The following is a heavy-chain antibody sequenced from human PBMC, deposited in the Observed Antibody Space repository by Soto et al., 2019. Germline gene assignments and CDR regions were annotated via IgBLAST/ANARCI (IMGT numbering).Heavy chain of an antibody. CDR2: IYYSGST. D-gene: IGHD3-9*01. CDR1: GGSISSGDYY. CDR3: ARDKIGDILTGTLNWFEP. V-gene: IGHV4-30-4*01. J-gene: IGHJ5*02. Sequence: SETLSLTCTVSGGSISSGDYYWSWIRQPPGKGLEWIGYIYYSGSTYYNPSLKSRVTISVDTSKNQFSLKLSSVTAADTAVYYCARDKIGDILTGTLNWFEPWGQGTLVTVSS.